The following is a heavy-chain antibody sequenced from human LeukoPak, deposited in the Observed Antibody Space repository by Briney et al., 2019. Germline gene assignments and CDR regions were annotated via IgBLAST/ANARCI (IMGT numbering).Heavy chain of an antibody. D-gene: IGHD3-22*01. CDR2: IWYDGSNK. CDR3: AKLGNYDSSGYFAWGDAFDI. V-gene: IGHV3-33*06. J-gene: IGHJ3*02. Sequence: GRSLRLSCAASGFIFSSYGMHWVRQAPGKGLEWVAVIWYDGSNKYYADSVKGRFTISRDNSKNTLYLQMNSLRAEDTAVYYCAKLGNYDSSGYFAWGDAFDIWGQGTMVTVSS. CDR1: GFIFSSYG.